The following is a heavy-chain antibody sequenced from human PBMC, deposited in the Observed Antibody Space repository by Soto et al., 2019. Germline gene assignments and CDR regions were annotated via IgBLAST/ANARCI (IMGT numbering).Heavy chain of an antibody. CDR3: TRDIRNLDI. CDR2: ITSSSTYI. Sequence: EVRLVESGGGLVKPGGSLRLSCAASGFTLSTYSMNWVRQAPGKGLEWVSSITSSSTYIYYSDSVQGRFTISRDNAKNTLYLQMDSLTVEDTAVYFCTRDIRNLDIWGQGTLVAVSS. CDR1: GFTLSTYS. J-gene: IGHJ4*02. V-gene: IGHV3-21*02. D-gene: IGHD3-3*01.